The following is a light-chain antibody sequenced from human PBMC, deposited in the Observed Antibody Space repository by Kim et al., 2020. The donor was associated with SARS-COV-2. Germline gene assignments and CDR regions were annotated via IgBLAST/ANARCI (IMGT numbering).Light chain of an antibody. CDR3: NSRDSSGNHLV. CDR2: GKN. V-gene: IGLV3-19*01. Sequence: SSELTQDPAVSVALGQTVRITCQGDSLRSYYGSWYQQKPGQAPVVVIYGKNNRPSGIPDRFSGSTSGHTASLTITGAQAEDEADYYCNSRDSSGNHLVFGGGTQLTVL. J-gene: IGLJ3*02. CDR1: SLRSYY.